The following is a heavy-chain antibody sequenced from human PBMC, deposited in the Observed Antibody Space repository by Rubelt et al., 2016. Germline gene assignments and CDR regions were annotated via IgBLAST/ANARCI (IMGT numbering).Heavy chain of an antibody. J-gene: IGHJ4*02. CDR1: GYSISSGYY. V-gene: IGHV4-38-2*02. CDR3: ARDHSSGWYLEGFSDY. Sequence: QVQLQESGPGLVKPSETLSLTCTVSGYSISSGYYWGWIRQPPGKGLEWIGSIYHSGSTYYNPSLKSRVTISVDTSKNQFSLKLSSGTAADTAVYYCARDHSSGWYLEGFSDYWGQGTLVTVSS. D-gene: IGHD6-19*01. CDR2: IYHSGST.